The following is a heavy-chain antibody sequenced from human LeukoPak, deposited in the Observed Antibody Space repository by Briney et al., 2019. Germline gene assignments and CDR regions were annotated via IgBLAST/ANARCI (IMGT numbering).Heavy chain of an antibody. Sequence: ASVKVSCKASGGTFSSYAISWVRQAPGQGLEWMGRIIPIFGTANYAQKFQGRVTITTDESTSTAYMELSSLRSEDTAVYYCARDRAIIVGAALWFDPWGQGTLVTVSS. CDR2: IIPIFGTA. J-gene: IGHJ5*02. CDR1: GGTFSSYA. D-gene: IGHD1-26*01. V-gene: IGHV1-69*05. CDR3: ARDRAIIVGAALWFDP.